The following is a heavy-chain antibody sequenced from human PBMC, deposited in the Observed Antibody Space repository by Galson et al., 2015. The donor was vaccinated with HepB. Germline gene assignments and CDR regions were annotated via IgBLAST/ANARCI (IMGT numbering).Heavy chain of an antibody. CDR2: IWYDGSNK. CDR1: GFTFSSYG. Sequence: SLRLSCAASGFTFSSYGMHWVRQAPGKGLEWVAVIWYDGSNKYYADSVKGRFTISRDNSKNTLYLQMNSLRAEDTAVYYCARGLSKTLTMIFGVVIDWGQGTLVTVSS. D-gene: IGHD3-3*01. V-gene: IGHV3-33*01. CDR3: ARGLSKTLTMIFGVVID. J-gene: IGHJ4*02.